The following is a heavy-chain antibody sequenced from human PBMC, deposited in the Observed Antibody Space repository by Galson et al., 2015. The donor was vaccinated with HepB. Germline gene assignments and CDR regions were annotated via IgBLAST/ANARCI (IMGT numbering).Heavy chain of an antibody. CDR1: GFTFDDYA. CDR3: AKADSFDY. D-gene: IGHD3-3*01. J-gene: IGHJ4*02. CDR2: ISWNSGSI. V-gene: IGHV3-9*01. Sequence: SLRLSCAASGFTFDDYAMHWVRQAPGKGLEWVSGISWNSGSIGYADSVKGRFTISRDNAKNPLYLQMNSLRAEDTALYYCAKADSFDYWGQGTLVTVSS.